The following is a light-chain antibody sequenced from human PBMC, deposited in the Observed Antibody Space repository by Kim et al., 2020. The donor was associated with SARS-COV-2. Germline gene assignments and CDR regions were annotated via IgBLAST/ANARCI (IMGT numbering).Light chain of an antibody. J-gene: IGKJ1*01. CDR2: GAS. V-gene: IGKV1-27*01. CDR1: QVINSD. CDR3: QKYNSAPWT. Sequence: ASVGDGVTSTCRASQVINSDLAWYQQRPGKVPKLLLYGASTLQSGVPSRFSGSGSGTDFTLTISSLQPEDVATYYCQKYNSAPWTFGQGTKVEIK.